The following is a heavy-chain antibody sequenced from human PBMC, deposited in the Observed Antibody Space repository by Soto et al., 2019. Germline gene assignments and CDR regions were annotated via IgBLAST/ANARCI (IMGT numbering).Heavy chain of an antibody. CDR2: ISNSGST. CDR3: ATESGSTYGYFDH. D-gene: IGHD5-18*01. CDR1: GGSVTSDEDY. J-gene: IGHJ4*02. Sequence: SETLSLTCTVSGGSVTSDEDYWTWIRQSPGKGLEWIGYISNSGSTGYNPSLKTRLSMSVDRSKNQFTLRLTSVTAADTAVYLCATESGSTYGYFDHWGQGTQVTVSS. V-gene: IGHV4-30-4*01.